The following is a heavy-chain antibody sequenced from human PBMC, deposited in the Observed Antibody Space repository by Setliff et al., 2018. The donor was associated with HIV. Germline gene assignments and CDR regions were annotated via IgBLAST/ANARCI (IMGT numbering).Heavy chain of an antibody. CDR2: IYTNGYT. CDR1: GGSISSDNYY. CDR3: ASAPPGIQNGAFDI. Sequence: PSETLSLTCTVSGGSISSDNYYWTWIRQSAGKGLEWIGHIYTNGYTNYNPSLKSRVTISFDTSQNQFSLKLSSVTAADTAVFYCASAPPGIQNGAFDIWGQGAMVTVSS. J-gene: IGHJ3*02. V-gene: IGHV4-61*09. D-gene: IGHD2-8*01.